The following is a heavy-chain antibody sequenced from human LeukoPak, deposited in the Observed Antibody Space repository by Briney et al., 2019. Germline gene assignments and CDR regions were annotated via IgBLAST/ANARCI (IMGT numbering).Heavy chain of an antibody. J-gene: IGHJ4*02. CDR2: IYYSGST. CDR3: ASGYRGSGYYFDY. V-gene: IGHV4-39*07. Sequence: PSETLSLTCTVSGGSISSSSYYWGWIRQPPGKGLEWIGSIYYSGSTYYNPSLKSRVTISVDTSKNQFSLKLSSVTAADTAVYYCASGYRGSGYYFDYWGQGTLVTVSS. CDR1: GGSISSSSYY. D-gene: IGHD3-10*01.